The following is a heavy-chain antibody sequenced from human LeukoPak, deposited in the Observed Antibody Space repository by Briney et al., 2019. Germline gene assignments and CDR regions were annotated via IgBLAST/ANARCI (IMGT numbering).Heavy chain of an antibody. Sequence: ASVKVSCKASGYTFTSYGISWVRQAPGQGLEWMGWVSAYNTNTNFAQKLQGRVTMTTDTSTSTAYMELRSLRSDDTAVYYCARVDYGDYDLGYWGQGTLVTVSS. J-gene: IGHJ4*02. CDR2: VSAYNTNT. CDR3: ARVDYGDYDLGY. CDR1: GYTFTSYG. D-gene: IGHD4-17*01. V-gene: IGHV1-18*01.